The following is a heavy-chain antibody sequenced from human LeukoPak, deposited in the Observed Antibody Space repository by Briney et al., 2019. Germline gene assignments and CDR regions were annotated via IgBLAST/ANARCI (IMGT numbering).Heavy chain of an antibody. V-gene: IGHV3-33*06. CDR2: IWYDGSNK. CDR1: GFTFSSYG. Sequence: PGGSLRLSCAASGFTFSSYGMHWVRRAPGKGLEWVAVIWYDGSNKYYADSVKGRFTISRDNSKNTLYLQMNSLRAEDTAVYYCAKVGSKYSSGWYVDYWGQGTLVTVSS. CDR3: AKVGSKYSSGWYVDY. J-gene: IGHJ4*02. D-gene: IGHD6-19*01.